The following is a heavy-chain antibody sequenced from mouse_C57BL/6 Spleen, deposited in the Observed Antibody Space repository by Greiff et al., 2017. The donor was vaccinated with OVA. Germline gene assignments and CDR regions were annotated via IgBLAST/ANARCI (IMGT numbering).Heavy chain of an antibody. D-gene: IGHD3-2*02. CDR1: GYTFTSYW. J-gene: IGHJ2*01. V-gene: IGHV1-61*01. Sequence: VQLQQPGAELVRPGSSVKLSCKASGYTFTSYWMDWVKQRPGQGLEWIGNIYPSDSETHYNQKFKDKATLTVDKSSSTAYMQLSSLTSEDSAVYYCAWTAQAPFDYWGQGTTLTVSS. CDR2: IYPSDSET. CDR3: AWTAQAPFDY.